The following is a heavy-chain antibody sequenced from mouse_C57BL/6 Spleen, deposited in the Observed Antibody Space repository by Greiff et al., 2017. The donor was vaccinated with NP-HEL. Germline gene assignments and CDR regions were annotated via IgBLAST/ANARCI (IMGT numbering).Heavy chain of an antibody. J-gene: IGHJ4*01. CDR1: GYTFTDYY. D-gene: IGHD2-4*01. CDR3: ARSGDYRGLWYAMDY. V-gene: IGHV1-19*01. Sequence: EVQLQQSGPVLVKPGASVKMSCKASGYTFTDYYMNWVKQSHGKSLEWIGVINPYNGGTSYNQKFKGKATLTVDKSSSTAYMELNSLTSEDSAVYYCARSGDYRGLWYAMDYWGQGTSVTVSS. CDR2: INPYNGGT.